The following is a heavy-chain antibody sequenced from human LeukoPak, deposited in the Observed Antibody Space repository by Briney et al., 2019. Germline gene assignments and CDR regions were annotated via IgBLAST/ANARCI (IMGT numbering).Heavy chain of an antibody. CDR2: IDSSRSYI. CDR3: VRGARPGLDV. Sequence: KSGGSLTLSCAATGFSFTTYAMNWVRQAPGKGLEWVSSIDSSRSYIFYADSVKGRFTISRDNAKNSLYLQMNSLRAEDTAVYYCVRGARPGLDVWGKGTTVTVSS. V-gene: IGHV3-21*01. CDR1: GFSFTTYA. J-gene: IGHJ6*04.